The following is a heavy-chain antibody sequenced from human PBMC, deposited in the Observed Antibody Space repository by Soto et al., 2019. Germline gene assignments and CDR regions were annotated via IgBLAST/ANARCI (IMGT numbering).Heavy chain of an antibody. CDR1: GGTFSSYA. J-gene: IGHJ5*02. V-gene: IGHV1-69*06. CDR2: IIPIFGTA. D-gene: IGHD3-22*01. Sequence: ASVKVSCKASGGTFSSYAISWVRQAPGQGLEWMGGIIPIFGTANYAQKFQGRVTSTADKSTSTAYMKLSSLRSEDTAVYYCAREVMIATAKNWFDPWGQGTLVTVSS. CDR3: AREVMIATAKNWFDP.